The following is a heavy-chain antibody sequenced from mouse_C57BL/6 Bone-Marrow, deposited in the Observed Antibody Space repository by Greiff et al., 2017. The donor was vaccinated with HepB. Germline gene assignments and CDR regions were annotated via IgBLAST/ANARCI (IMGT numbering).Heavy chain of an antibody. CDR2: ISYDGSN. CDR1: GYSITSGYY. D-gene: IGHD1-1*01. J-gene: IGHJ1*03. CDR3: ATIYYYCSSYWYFDV. V-gene: IGHV3-6*01. Sequence: EVQLQQSGPGLVKPSQSLSLTCSVTGYSITSGYYWNWIRQFPGNKLEWMGYISYDGSNNYNPSLKNRISVTRDTSKDQFFLKLNSVTTEDTATYYCATIYYYCSSYWYFDVWGTGTTVTVSS.